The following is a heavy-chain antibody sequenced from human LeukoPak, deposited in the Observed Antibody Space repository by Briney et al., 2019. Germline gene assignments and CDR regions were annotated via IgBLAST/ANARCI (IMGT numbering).Heavy chain of an antibody. D-gene: IGHD3-9*01. CDR2: IYSGGDT. V-gene: IGHV3-53*01. CDR3: VSHSDSLTSYCFDY. Sequence: GGSLRLSCAASGFTDSNNYMSWVRQAPGKGLEWVSIIYSGGDTYYADSVKGRFTISRDNSKNTMSLQMNSLRADDTAVYYCVSHSDSLTSYCFDYWGQGTLVTVSS. CDR1: GFTDSNNY. J-gene: IGHJ4*02.